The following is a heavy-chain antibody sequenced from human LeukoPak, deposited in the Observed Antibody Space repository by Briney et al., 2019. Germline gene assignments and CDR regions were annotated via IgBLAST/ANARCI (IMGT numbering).Heavy chain of an antibody. V-gene: IGHV1-2*06. CDR3: ARSPTNDFWSGYYFTYYYYGMDV. CDR2: INPNSGGT. Sequence: GASVKVSCKASGYTFTGYYMHWVRQAPGQGLEWMGRINPNSGGTNYAQKFQGRVTMTRDTSISTAYMELSRLRSDDTAVYYCARSPTNDFWSGYYFTYYYYGMDVWGQGTTATVSS. D-gene: IGHD3-3*01. J-gene: IGHJ6*02. CDR1: GYTFTGYY.